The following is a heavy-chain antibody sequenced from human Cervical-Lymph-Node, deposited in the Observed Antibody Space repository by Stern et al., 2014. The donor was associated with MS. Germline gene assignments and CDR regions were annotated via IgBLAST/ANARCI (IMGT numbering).Heavy chain of an antibody. CDR1: GGTFSKFP. V-gene: IGHV1-69*01. D-gene: IGHD6-13*01. CDR3: ALSSETSDRWYSLGYDL. Sequence: VQLVESWAEVTKPGSSAKVSCKASGGTFSKFPSSWVRQAQGQGLEWMGGSFPVCGTPTYAQEFRGRVTITADVSTSTVYMELSSLRSDDTAVYYCALSSETSDRWYSLGYDLWGQGTLVTVSS. J-gene: IGHJ5*02. CDR2: SFPVCGTP.